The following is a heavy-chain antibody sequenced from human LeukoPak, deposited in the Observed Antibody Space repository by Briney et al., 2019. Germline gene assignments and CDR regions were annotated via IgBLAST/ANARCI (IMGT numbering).Heavy chain of an antibody. CDR1: GGTFSSYA. V-gene: IGHV1-69*04. CDR2: IIPILGIA. Sequence: SVKVSCKASGGTFSSYAISWVRQAPGQGLEWMGRIIPILGIANYAQKFQGRVTITADESTSTAYMELSSLRSEDTAVYYCARDEGGYGYFDYWGQGTLVTVSS. D-gene: IGHD5-18*01. J-gene: IGHJ4*02. CDR3: ARDEGGYGYFDY.